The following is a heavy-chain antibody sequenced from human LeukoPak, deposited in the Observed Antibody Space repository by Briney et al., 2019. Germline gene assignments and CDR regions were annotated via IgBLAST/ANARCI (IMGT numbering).Heavy chain of an antibody. V-gene: IGHV4-4*07. CDR1: GGSISSYH. D-gene: IGHD3-3*01. CDR2: IYTSGST. J-gene: IGHJ6*03. Sequence: SETLSLTCTVSGGSISSYHWSWIRQPAGKGLEWIGRIYTSGSTNYNPSLKSRVTISVDKSKNQFSLKLSSVTAADTAVYYCAGGRITIFGVVPRHYYYYMDVWGKGTTVTVSS. CDR3: AGGRITIFGVVPRHYYYYMDV.